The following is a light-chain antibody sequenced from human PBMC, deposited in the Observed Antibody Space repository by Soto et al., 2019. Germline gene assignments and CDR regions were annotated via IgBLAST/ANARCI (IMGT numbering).Light chain of an antibody. V-gene: IGKV3-15*01. CDR2: RAS. J-gene: IGKJ1*01. CDR3: HQYNYWLAWT. Sequence: DIVMTQSPATLSVPPGERATLSCRASQSVSTNLAWYQQRPGQAPRLLIYRASTRAAGVPARFSGSGSGTEFTLTISGLQSEDFAVYYCHQYNYWLAWTFGQGTKVDIK. CDR1: QSVSTN.